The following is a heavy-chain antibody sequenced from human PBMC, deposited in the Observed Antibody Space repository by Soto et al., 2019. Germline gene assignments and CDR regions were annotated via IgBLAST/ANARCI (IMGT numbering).Heavy chain of an antibody. D-gene: IGHD6-13*01. Sequence: EVQLVESGGGLVKPGGSLRLSCAASGFTFSSYSMNWVRQAPGKGLEWVSSISSSSSYIYYADSVKGRFTISRDNAKNSLYLQMNSLRAEDTAVYYCARDGIAGPTVFQHWGQDTLVTVSS. CDR2: ISSSSSYI. J-gene: IGHJ1*01. V-gene: IGHV3-21*01. CDR3: ARDGIAGPTVFQH. CDR1: GFTFSSYS.